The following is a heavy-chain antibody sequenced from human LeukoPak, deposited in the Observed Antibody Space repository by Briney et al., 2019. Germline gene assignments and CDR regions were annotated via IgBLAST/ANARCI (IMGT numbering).Heavy chain of an antibody. CDR1: GFTFSSYS. CDR3: ARDAEYSTGAFDI. V-gene: IGHV3-21*01. J-gene: IGHJ3*02. Sequence: GGSLRLSCAASGFTFSSYSMNWVRQAPGKGLEWVSSISSNSSYIYYADSVKGRFTISRDNAKNSLYLQMNSLRAEDTAVYYCARDAEYSTGAFDIWGQGTMVTVSS. CDR2: ISSNSSYI. D-gene: IGHD6-25*01.